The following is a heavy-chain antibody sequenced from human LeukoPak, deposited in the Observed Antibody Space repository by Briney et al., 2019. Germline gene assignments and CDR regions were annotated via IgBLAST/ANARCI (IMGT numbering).Heavy chain of an antibody. CDR3: ARGIASDY. CDR1: GGSFSGYY. CDR2: INHSGST. V-gene: IGHV4-34*01. J-gene: IGHJ4*02. Sequence: SGTLSLTRAVYGGSFSGYYWSRMRQPPGKVLEWSGEINHSGSTNYIPSLKSRVTIPVDTSKNQFTLKLRSVSAAETAVCCWARGIASDYWGQGTLVTVAS. D-gene: IGHD6-13*01.